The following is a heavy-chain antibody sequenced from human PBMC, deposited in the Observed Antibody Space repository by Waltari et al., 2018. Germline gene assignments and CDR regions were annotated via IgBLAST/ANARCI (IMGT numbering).Heavy chain of an antibody. D-gene: IGHD1-26*01. CDR3: AKMGLGVLDY. CDR2: ITGNGGFT. CDR1: GFTFSSDA. J-gene: IGHJ4*02. V-gene: IGHV3-23*01. Sequence: GLVQPGGSRRLSCAASGFTFSSDAMSWVRQAPGKGLEWVSAITGNGGFTYYADSVKGRFTISRDNSKNILFLQMNSLRAEDTAVYYCAKMGLGVLDYWGQGTLVTVSS.